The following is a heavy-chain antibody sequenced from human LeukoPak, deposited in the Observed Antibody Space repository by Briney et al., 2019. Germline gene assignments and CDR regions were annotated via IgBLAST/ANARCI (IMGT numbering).Heavy chain of an antibody. CDR1: GGSISSSGYY. V-gene: IGHV4-61*05. J-gene: IGHJ5*02. D-gene: IGHD4-11*01. Sequence: SETLSLTCTVSGGSISSSGYYWGWIRQPPGKGLEWIGYIYYSGSTNYNPSLKSRVTISVDTSKNQFSLKLSSVTAADTAVYYCARASYSNYGSWFDPWGQGTLVTVSS. CDR2: IYYSGST. CDR3: ARASYSNYGSWFDP.